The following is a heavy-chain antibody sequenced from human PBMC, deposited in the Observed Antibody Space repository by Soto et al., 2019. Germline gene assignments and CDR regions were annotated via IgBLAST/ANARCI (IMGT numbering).Heavy chain of an antibody. V-gene: IGHV4-4*07. CDR1: GVSITSNY. J-gene: IGHJ4*02. CDR3: ARDSPSSGRSFDL. D-gene: IGHD1-26*01. CDR2: IFHTGAT. Sequence: QVHLKESGPGLVKPSETLSLTCNVSGVSITSNYWNWVRQPAGKRREWIGRIFHTGATNVNSNLRSRVIMSIDTSKNQFSLKLRPVTTADTAVYYCARDSPSSGRSFDLWGQGILVTVSS.